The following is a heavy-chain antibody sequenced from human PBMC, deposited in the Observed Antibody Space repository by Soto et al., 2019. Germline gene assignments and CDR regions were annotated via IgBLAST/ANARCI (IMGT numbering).Heavy chain of an antibody. J-gene: IGHJ4*02. Sequence: SETLSLTCTVSGGAISSYYWSWIRQPPGKGLEYIGYIFTSGDTNYNPSLKSRVTISVDTSKRQFSLKLKSVTAADTAVYYCAGEIPGGIRIVFWGQALLVTVSS. CDR1: GGAISSYY. CDR3: AGEIPGGIRIVF. V-gene: IGHV4-4*08. CDR2: IFTSGDT. D-gene: IGHD3-16*02.